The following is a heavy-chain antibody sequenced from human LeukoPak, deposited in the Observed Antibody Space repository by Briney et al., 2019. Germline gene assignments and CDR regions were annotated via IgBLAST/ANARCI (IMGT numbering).Heavy chain of an antibody. CDR2: IYYSGST. Sequence: SETLSLTCSVSGGSISSHYWSWIRQPPGKGLEWIGYIYYSGSTNYNPSLKSRVTISVDTSKNQFSLKLSSVTAADTAVYYCARGPIYRSSGWANWFDPWGQGTLVTVSS. V-gene: IGHV4-59*11. CDR1: GGSISSHY. J-gene: IGHJ5*02. CDR3: ARGPIYRSSGWANWFDP. D-gene: IGHD6-19*01.